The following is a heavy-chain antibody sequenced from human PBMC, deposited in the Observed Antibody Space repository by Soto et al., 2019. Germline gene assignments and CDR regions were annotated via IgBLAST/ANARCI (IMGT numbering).Heavy chain of an antibody. J-gene: IGHJ6*02. CDR2: ISYDGSNK. D-gene: IGHD6-19*01. CDR3: ARDYSEKQWLSYYYYYGMDV. V-gene: IGHV3-30-3*01. CDR1: GFTFSSYA. Sequence: PGGSLRLSCAASGFTFSSYAMHWVRQAPGKGLEWVAVISYDGSNKYYADSVKGRFTISRDNSKNTLYLQMNSLRAEDTAVYYCARDYSEKQWLSYYYYYGMDVWGQGTTVTVSS.